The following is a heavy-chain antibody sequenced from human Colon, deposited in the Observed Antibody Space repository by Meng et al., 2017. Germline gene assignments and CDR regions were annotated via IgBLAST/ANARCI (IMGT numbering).Heavy chain of an antibody. J-gene: IGHJ4*02. CDR3: ARVRGEGYYFDY. D-gene: IGHD3-16*01. Sequence: SVHVSCKASGGTFSSYAISWVRQAPGQGLEWMGGIISIFGTANYAQKFQGRVTITTDESTSTAYMELSSLRAEDTAVYYCARVRGEGYYFDYWGQGTLVTVSS. V-gene: IGHV1-69*05. CDR2: IISIFGTA. CDR1: GGTFSSYA.